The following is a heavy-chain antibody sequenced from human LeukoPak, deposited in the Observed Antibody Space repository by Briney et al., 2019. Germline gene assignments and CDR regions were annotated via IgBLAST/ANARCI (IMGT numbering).Heavy chain of an antibody. CDR2: ISPSGGSM. CDR1: GVTVSSKY. CDR3: AKDSSSDWLLDGAYYMDV. J-gene: IGHJ6*03. Sequence: KLGGSLRLSCAASGVTVSSKYMSGVRQAPGEGLEGVSYISPSGGSMKYADSVKGRFTISRDNTRNSLYLQMNSLRAEDTAVYFCAKDSSSDWLLDGAYYMDVWGKGTTVTVSS. V-gene: IGHV3-11*04. D-gene: IGHD3-9*01.